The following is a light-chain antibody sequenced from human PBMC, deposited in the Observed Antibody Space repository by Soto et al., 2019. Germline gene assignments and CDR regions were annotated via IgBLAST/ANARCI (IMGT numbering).Light chain of an antibody. CDR1: SSDVGGYNY. V-gene: IGLV2-11*01. Sequence: QSALTQPRSVSGSPGQSVTISCTGTSSDVGGYNYVSWYQQHPGKAPKLMIYDVSKRPSGVPDRFSGSKSGNTASLTISGLQAEDEADYYCRSYAGSYYVRGTGTKVTVL. J-gene: IGLJ1*01. CDR3: RSYAGSYYV. CDR2: DVS.